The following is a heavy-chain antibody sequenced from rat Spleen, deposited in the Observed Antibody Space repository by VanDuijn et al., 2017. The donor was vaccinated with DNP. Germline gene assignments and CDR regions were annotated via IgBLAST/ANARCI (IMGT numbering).Heavy chain of an antibody. CDR1: GFTFSDYY. V-gene: IGHV5-22*01. J-gene: IGHJ2*01. Sequence: EVQLVESGGGLVQPGRSMKLSCAASGFTFSDYYLAWVRQAPKQGLEWVATIRSGGTRTYYSASVKGRFTISRDDAKSTLYLQMNSLRSDDTATYYCARQDWALDYWGQGVMVTVSS. CDR2: IRSGGTRT. D-gene: IGHD5-1*01. CDR3: ARQDWALDY.